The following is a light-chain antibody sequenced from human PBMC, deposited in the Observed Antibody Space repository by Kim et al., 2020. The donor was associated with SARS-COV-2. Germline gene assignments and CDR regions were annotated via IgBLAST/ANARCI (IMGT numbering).Light chain of an antibody. Sequence: SYELTQPLSVSLALGQTARITCEGNSIGGKNVQWYQQKPGQAPVLVIYRDDNRPSGIPERFSGSNSGNTATLTISSAQVGDEADYYCQVWDVSHVTFGGGTKLTVL. V-gene: IGLV3-9*01. CDR1: SIGGKN. CDR3: QVWDVSHVT. J-gene: IGLJ3*02. CDR2: RDD.